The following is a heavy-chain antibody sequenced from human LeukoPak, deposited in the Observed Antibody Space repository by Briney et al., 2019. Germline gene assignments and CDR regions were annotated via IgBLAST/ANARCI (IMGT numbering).Heavy chain of an antibody. CDR3: SGHGSNSY. J-gene: IGHJ4*02. CDR2: IRGGGDT. CDR1: GFTFTNNA. D-gene: IGHD6-13*01. V-gene: IGHV3-23*01. Sequence: HPGGSLRLSCAASGFTFTNNALRWFRQAPGKGLEWVSDIRGGGDTYYAESVKGRFTISRDNSKNTLYLQMNSLRAEDTALYYASGHGSNSYWGQGTLVTVSS.